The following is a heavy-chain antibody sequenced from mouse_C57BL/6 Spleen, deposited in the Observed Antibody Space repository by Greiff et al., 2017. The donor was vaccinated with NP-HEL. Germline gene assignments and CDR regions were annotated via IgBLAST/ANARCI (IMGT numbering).Heavy chain of an antibody. CDR3: TAPHYYGSSDWYFDV. CDR2: IRLKSDNYAT. J-gene: IGHJ1*03. Sequence: EVMLVESGGGLVQPGGSMKLSCVASGFTFSNYWMNWVRQSPEKGLEWVAQIRLKSDNYATHYAESVKGRFTISRDDSKSSVYLQMNNLRAEDTGIYYCTAPHYYGSSDWYFDVWGTGTTVTVSS. CDR1: GFTFSNYW. V-gene: IGHV6-3*01. D-gene: IGHD1-1*01.